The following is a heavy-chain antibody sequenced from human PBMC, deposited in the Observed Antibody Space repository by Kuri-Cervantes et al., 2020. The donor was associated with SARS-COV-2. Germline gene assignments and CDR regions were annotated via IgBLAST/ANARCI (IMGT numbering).Heavy chain of an antibody. V-gene: IGHV1-8*01. CDR1: GYTFTSYD. D-gene: IGHD2-15*01. CDR2: MNPNSGNT. J-gene: IGHJ4*02. CDR3: ARDRFCSGGSCHGPFDY. Sequence: ASVKVSCKASGYTFTSYDINWVRQATGQGLEWMGWMNPNSGNTGYAQKFQGRVTMTADESTNAAYTDLNSLRSEDTAVYYCARDRFCSGGSCHGPFDYWGQGTLVTVSS.